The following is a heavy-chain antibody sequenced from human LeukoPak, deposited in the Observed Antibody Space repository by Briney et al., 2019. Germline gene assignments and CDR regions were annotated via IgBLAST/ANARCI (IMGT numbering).Heavy chain of an antibody. D-gene: IGHD1-1*01. Sequence: GGSLRLSCAASGITFNNYAMTWVRQAPGKGLEWVSGISGGGASTYCADSVKGRFTISRDNFKNTLFLHMHSLTVEDTAVYYCARSTAAVEHFDYWGQGILVAVSS. CDR3: ARSTAAVEHFDY. V-gene: IGHV3-23*01. J-gene: IGHJ4*02. CDR1: GITFNNYA. CDR2: ISGGGAST.